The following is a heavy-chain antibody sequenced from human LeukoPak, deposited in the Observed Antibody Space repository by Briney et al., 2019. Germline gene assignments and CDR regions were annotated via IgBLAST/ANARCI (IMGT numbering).Heavy chain of an antibody. V-gene: IGHV4-38-2*02. CDR2: IYHSGST. CDR3: ARDNYGSGSHFDC. Sequence: SETLSLTCTVSGYSISSGYYWGWIRQPPGKGLEWIGSIYHSGSTYYNPSLKSRVTISVDTSKNQFSLKLSSVTAADTAVYYCARDNYGSGSHFDCWGQGTLVTVSS. D-gene: IGHD3-10*01. CDR1: GYSISSGYY. J-gene: IGHJ4*02.